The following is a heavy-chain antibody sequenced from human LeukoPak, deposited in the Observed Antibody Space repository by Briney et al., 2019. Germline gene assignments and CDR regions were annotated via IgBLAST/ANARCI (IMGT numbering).Heavy chain of an antibody. J-gene: IGHJ4*02. V-gene: IGHV3-30*02. CDR2: IRYDGSNK. Sequence: PGGSLRLSCAASGFTFSSYGMHWVRQAPGKGLEWVAFIRYDGSNKYYADSVKGRFTISRDNSKNTLYLQMNSLRAEDTAVYYCARARIAVAGTVAYWGQGTLVTVSS. CDR1: GFTFSSYG. CDR3: ARARIAVAGTVAY. D-gene: IGHD6-19*01.